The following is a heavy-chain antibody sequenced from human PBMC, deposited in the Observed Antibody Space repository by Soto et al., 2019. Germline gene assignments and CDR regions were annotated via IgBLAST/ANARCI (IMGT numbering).Heavy chain of an antibody. J-gene: IGHJ4*02. D-gene: IGHD1-26*01. CDR3: ARALGSDSDF. V-gene: IGHV3-21*01. CDR1: GFTFTVYN. CDR2: ITITSTYI. Sequence: GGSLRLSCAASGFTFTVYNMNWFRLAPGKGLEWVSSITITSTYILYADSVKGRFTVSRDNAKNSLYLQMNSLRAEDTAVYYCARALGSDSDFWGQGTLVTVSS.